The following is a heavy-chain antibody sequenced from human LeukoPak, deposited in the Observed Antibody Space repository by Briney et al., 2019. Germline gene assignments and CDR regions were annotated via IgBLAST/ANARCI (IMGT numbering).Heavy chain of an antibody. Sequence: PSETLSLTCTVSGGSISSYYWSWIRQPPGKGLEWIGYIYYSGSTNYNPSLESRVTISVDTSKNQFSLKLSSVTAADTAVYYCARSGPHYYYSSGYSTAEYFHHWGQGTLVTVSS. V-gene: IGHV4-59*01. CDR1: GGSISSYY. CDR3: ARSGPHYYYSSGYSTAEYFHH. J-gene: IGHJ1*01. D-gene: IGHD3-22*01. CDR2: IYYSGST.